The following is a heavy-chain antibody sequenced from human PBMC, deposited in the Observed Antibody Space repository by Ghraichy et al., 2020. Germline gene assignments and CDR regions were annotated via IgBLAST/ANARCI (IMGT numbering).Heavy chain of an antibody. J-gene: IGHJ1*01. CDR2: ITSNGRIT. CDR3: VVGSYPFYH. Sequence: GGSLRLSCSASGFTFSSYVMHWVRQAPGKGLDYVSAITSNGRITYYADSVKGRFTISRDNSKNTLYLQMSSLRAEDTAVYSCVVGSYPFYHWGQGTLVTVSS. V-gene: IGHV3-64D*06. D-gene: IGHD3-10*01. CDR1: GFTFSSYV.